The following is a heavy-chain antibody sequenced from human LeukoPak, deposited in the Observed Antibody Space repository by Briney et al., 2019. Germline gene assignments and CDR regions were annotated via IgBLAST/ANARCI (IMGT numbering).Heavy chain of an antibody. CDR3: ARRMTADYFDL. Sequence: GESLKISCQASGYSFTIYWIGWVRQMPGKGLEWMGIIYPGDSDTRYSPSFQGQVTISADKSISTAYLQWSSLKASDSAMYYCARRMTADYFDLWGRGTLVTVSS. CDR2: IYPGDSDT. V-gene: IGHV5-51*01. CDR1: GYSFTIYW. D-gene: IGHD2-21*02. J-gene: IGHJ2*01.